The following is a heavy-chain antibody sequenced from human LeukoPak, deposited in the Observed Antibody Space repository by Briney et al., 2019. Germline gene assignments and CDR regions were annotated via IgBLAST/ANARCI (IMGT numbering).Heavy chain of an antibody. J-gene: IGHJ4*02. CDR1: GYSISSGYY. CDR3: ASLGSGCPTFDY. Sequence: SETPSLTCTVSGYSISSGYYWGWIRQPPGKGLEWIGIIYHSGSTYYNPSLKSRFTISVDTSKNQFSLKLSSVTAADTAVYYCASLGSGCPTFDYWGQGTLVTVSS. D-gene: IGHD6-19*01. V-gene: IGHV4-38-2*02. CDR2: IYHSGST.